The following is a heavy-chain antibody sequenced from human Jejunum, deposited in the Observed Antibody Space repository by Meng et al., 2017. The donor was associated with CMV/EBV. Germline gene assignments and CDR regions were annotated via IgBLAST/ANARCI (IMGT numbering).Heavy chain of an antibody. CDR3: ARNYDFWSGYYGTDY. Sequence: GFTFSSYEMTWGRQAPGKGLEWVSYISSSGSTIYYADSVKGRFTIFRDNAKNSLYLQMNSLRAEDTAVYYCARNYDFWSGYYGTDYWGQGTLVTVSS. V-gene: IGHV3-48*03. J-gene: IGHJ4*02. CDR2: ISSSGSTI. D-gene: IGHD3-3*01. CDR1: GFTFSSYE.